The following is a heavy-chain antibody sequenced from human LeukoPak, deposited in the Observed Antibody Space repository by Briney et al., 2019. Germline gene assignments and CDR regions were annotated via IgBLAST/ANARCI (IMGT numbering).Heavy chain of an antibody. V-gene: IGHV4-31*03. Sequence: PSQTLSLTCTVSGGSISSGGYYWSWIRQHPGKGLEWIGYIYYSGSTDYNPSLKSRLTISIDTPKNQFSLKLSSVTAADTAVYYCARAGCDPNNKYSYYYVDVWGKGTTVTVSS. CDR3: ARAGCDPNNKYSYYYVDV. D-gene: IGHD2-21*02. CDR2: IYYSGST. CDR1: GGSISSGGYY. J-gene: IGHJ6*03.